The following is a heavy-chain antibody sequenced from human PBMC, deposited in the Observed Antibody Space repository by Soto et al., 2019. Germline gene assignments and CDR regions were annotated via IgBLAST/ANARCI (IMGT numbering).Heavy chain of an antibody. Sequence: VVSLRLSCTASGFTFSDSWMTWVRQAPGKGLEWVARIKPDESEKKYADSVKGRFSISRDNAKNSMYLQMDSLRGEDTAVYYCVRGGSNYASWGQGNLVTVSS. J-gene: IGHJ4*02. V-gene: IGHV3-7*01. CDR2: IKPDESEK. CDR1: GFTFSDSW. CDR3: VRGGSNYAS. D-gene: IGHD4-4*01.